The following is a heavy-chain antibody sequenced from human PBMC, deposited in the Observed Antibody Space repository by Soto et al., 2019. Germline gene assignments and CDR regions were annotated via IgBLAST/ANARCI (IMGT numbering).Heavy chain of an antibody. J-gene: IGHJ4*02. D-gene: IGHD3-22*01. V-gene: IGHV1-46*01. CDR3: ARGGTYYYDNSGYWFDY. CDR1: GYTFSNYY. Sequence: ASVKVSCKASGYTFSNYYMHWVRQAPGQGLEWMGIINPSGGSTSYAQKFQCRVTMTRDTSTSTVYMELSSLRSEDTAVYYCARGGTYYYDNSGYWFDYWGQGTLVTVSS. CDR2: INPSGGST.